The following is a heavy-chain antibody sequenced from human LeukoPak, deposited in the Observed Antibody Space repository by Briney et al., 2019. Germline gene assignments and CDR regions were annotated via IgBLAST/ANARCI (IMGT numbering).Heavy chain of an antibody. CDR3: ARGVFTYYYLDV. D-gene: IGHD3-10*01. V-gene: IGHV4-59*01. CDR1: SDSISSYT. Sequence: SETLSLTCSVSSDSISSYTWNWIRKPPGKGLEWIGYIFYSGSTNYSPSFKSRVTISLDTSKTQFSLWLSSVTAADTAVYFCARGVFTYYYLDVWGKGTTATISS. J-gene: IGHJ6*03. CDR2: IFYSGST.